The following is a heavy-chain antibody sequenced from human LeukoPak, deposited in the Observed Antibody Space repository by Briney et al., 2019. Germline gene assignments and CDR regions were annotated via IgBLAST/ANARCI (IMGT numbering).Heavy chain of an antibody. V-gene: IGHV3-30*04. Sequence: PGGSLRLSCAASGFTFSSFAMHWVRQAPGKGLEWAAVVSYDGSNKYYADSVKGRFTISRDNSKNTLYLQMNSLRAEDTAVYYCARSRVWFGELLYSDWFDPWGQGTLVTVSS. CDR2: VSYDGSNK. D-gene: IGHD3-10*01. CDR1: GFTFSSFA. CDR3: ARSRVWFGELLYSDWFDP. J-gene: IGHJ5*02.